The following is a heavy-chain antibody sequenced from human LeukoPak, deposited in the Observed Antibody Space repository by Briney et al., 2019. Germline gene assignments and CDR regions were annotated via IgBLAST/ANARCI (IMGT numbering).Heavy chain of an antibody. V-gene: IGHV4-59*08. D-gene: IGHD6-19*01. Sequence: PSETLSLTCTVSGGSISSYYWSWIRQPPGKGLEWIGYIYYSGSTTYNPSLKSRVTISVDTSKNQFSLKPSSVTAADTAVYYCARRIWADWYFDLWGRGTLVTVSS. CDR3: ARRIWADWYFDL. J-gene: IGHJ2*01. CDR2: IYYSGST. CDR1: GGSISSYY.